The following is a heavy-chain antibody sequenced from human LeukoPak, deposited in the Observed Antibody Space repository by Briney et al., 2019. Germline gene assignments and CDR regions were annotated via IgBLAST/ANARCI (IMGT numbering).Heavy chain of an antibody. CDR1: GYTFTSYY. CDR3: ARGPIYSSGWYLPKYNWFDP. V-gene: IGHV1-46*01. J-gene: IGHJ5*02. Sequence: ASVKVSCKASGYTFTSYYMHWVRQAPGQGLEWMGIINPSGGSTSYAQKFQGRVTITADESTSTAYMELSSLRSEDTAVYYCARGPIYSSGWYLPKYNWFDPWGQGTLVTVSS. D-gene: IGHD6-19*01. CDR2: INPSGGST.